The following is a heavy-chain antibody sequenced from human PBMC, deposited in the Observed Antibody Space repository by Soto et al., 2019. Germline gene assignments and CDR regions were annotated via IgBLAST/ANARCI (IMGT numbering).Heavy chain of an antibody. CDR2: IYYSGST. D-gene: IGHD6-19*01. Sequence: SETLSLTCTVSGGSISSSSYYWGWIRQPPGKGLEWIGSIYYSGSTYYNPSLKSRVTISVDTSKNQFSLKLSSVTAADTAVYYFARLRSSGWYKYYYYYMDVWGKGTTVTVSS. V-gene: IGHV4-39*01. CDR1: GGSISSSSYY. J-gene: IGHJ6*03. CDR3: ARLRSSGWYKYYYYYMDV.